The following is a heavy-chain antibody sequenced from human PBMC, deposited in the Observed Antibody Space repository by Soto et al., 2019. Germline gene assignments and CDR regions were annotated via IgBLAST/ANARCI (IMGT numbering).Heavy chain of an antibody. D-gene: IGHD6-19*01. CDR2: ITAYGDST. V-gene: IGHV3-23*01. CDR1: GFTFSNYA. J-gene: IGHJ5*02. CDR3: AKEPLGYDSDCYHHPGFDP. Sequence: EVQLLESGGGFVQPGGSLRLSCAASGFTFSNYAMSWVRQAPGKGLEWVSAITAYGDSTHYADSVKGRFTISRDSPKNKVYLQMDSLRAEDTAVYYLAKEPLGYDSDCYHHPGFDPGGQGTLVTVSS.